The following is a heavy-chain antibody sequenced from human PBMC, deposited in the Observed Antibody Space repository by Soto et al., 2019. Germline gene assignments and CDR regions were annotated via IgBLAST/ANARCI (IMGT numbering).Heavy chain of an antibody. D-gene: IGHD6-19*01. CDR1: GFSFNSYS. J-gene: IGHJ5*02. Sequence: GGSLRLSCAAPGFSFNSYSMNWVRQAPGKGLEWVSYISSSSSTIYYADSVKGRFTISRDNAKNSLYLQMNSLRGEDTAVYYCARDRWQWLAGARNNWFDPWGQGTMVTVSS. V-gene: IGHV3-48*01. CDR3: ARDRWQWLAGARNNWFDP. CDR2: ISSSSSTI.